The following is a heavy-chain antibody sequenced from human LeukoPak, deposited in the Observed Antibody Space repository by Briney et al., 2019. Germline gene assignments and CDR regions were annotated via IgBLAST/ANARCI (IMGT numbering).Heavy chain of an antibody. J-gene: IGHJ5*02. Sequence: SETQSLTCTVSGGSISSYYWSWIRQPPGKGLEWIGYIYYSGSTNYNPSLKSRVTISVDTSKNQFSLKLSSVTAADTAVYYCARVVHGDYVIWFDPWGQGTLVTVSS. CDR3: ARVVHGDYVIWFDP. CDR2: IYYSGST. D-gene: IGHD4-17*01. CDR1: GGSISSYY. V-gene: IGHV4-59*01.